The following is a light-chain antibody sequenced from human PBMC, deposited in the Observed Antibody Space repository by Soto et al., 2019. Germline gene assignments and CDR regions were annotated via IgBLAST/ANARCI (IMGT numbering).Light chain of an antibody. V-gene: IGLV1-51*01. CDR2: ETN. CDR1: SSSIGSNY. CDR3: GTWDSSLNTDV. Sequence: QSVLTQPPSVSAAPGQKGTISCSGSSSSIGSNYVCWYQQFPGAAPKLVMYETNKRHSGIPDRFSGSKSGTSATLGITGLQTGDEADYYCGTWDSSLNTDVFGTGTKLTVL. J-gene: IGLJ1*01.